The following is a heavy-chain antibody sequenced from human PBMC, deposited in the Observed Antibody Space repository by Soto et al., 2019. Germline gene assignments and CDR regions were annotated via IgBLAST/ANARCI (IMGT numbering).Heavy chain of an antibody. CDR2: IYYSGNT. Sequence: SETLSLTCTVSGGSISSYYWSWIRQPPGKGLEWIGYIYYSGNTNYNPSLKSRVTISVDTSKNQFSLKLSSVTAADTAVYYCARAEMVSWFDPWGQGTLVTVSS. J-gene: IGHJ5*02. CDR3: ARAEMVSWFDP. V-gene: IGHV4-59*01. CDR1: GGSISSYY. D-gene: IGHD5-18*01.